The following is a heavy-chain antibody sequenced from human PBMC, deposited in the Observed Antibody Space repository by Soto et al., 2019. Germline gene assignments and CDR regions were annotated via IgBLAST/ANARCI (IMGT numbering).Heavy chain of an antibody. J-gene: IGHJ5*02. CDR2: INPSGGST. Sequence: VNLSCKASGYTFTSYYMHWVRQAPGQGLEWMGIINPSGGSTSYAQKFQGRVTMTRDTSTSTVYMELSSLRSEDTAVYYCARDSGDYDIRWFDPWGQGTQVTVSS. CDR1: GYTFTSYY. V-gene: IGHV1-46*03. CDR3: ARDSGDYDIRWFDP. D-gene: IGHD4-17*01.